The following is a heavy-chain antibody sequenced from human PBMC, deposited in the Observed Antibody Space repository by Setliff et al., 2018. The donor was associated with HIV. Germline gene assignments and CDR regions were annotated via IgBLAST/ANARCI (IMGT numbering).Heavy chain of an antibody. V-gene: IGHV4-39*07. J-gene: IGHJ1*01. Sequence: SETLSLTCSVSGASVSSSSYYWGWVRQPPGKGLEWIGSIFHTGSTYYNPSLKSRVTISVDTSKNQFSLRLTSVTAADTAVYYCARVVTSSWYFPGPGYFQLWGQGTLVTVSS. CDR3: ARVVTSSWYFPGPGYFQL. D-gene: IGHD6-13*01. CDR2: IFHTGST. CDR1: GASVSSSSYY.